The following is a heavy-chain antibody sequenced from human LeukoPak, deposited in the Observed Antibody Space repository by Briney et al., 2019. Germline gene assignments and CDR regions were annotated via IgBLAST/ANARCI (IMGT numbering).Heavy chain of an antibody. CDR1: GGSISSVGYY. V-gene: IGHV4-31*03. CDR2: IYYSGST. CDR3: ARDSVTMVRGVIKIHYYYYGMDV. J-gene: IGHJ6*02. D-gene: IGHD3-10*01. Sequence: SDTLSLTCTVSGGSISSVGYYWSWIRQHPGKGLEWIGYIYYSGSTYYNPSLKSRVTISVDTSKNQFSLKLSSVTAADTAVYYCARDSVTMVRGVIKIHYYYYGMDVWGQGTTVTVSS.